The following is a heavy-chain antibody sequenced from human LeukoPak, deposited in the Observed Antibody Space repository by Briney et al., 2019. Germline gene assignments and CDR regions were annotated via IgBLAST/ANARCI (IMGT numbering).Heavy chain of an antibody. CDR1: GYTFTSYY. J-gene: IGHJ4*02. D-gene: IGHD3-22*01. V-gene: IGHV1-46*01. Sequence: GASVKVSCKASGYTFTSYYMHWVRQAPGQGLEWMGIINPSGGSTSYAQKFQGRVTMTRDTSTSTVYMELSSLRSEDTAVYYCARGGGNYDSSGYPLYWGQGTLVTVSS. CDR2: INPSGGST. CDR3: ARGGGNYDSSGYPLY.